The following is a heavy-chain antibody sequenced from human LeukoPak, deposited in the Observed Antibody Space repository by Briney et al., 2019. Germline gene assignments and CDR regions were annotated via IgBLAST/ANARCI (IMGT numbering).Heavy chain of an antibody. V-gene: IGHV3-30*02. J-gene: IGHJ5*02. Sequence: GGSLRLSCAVSGFTVSSYGMHWVRQAPGKGLEWVAYLGFDGNNKYYADSVKGRFTISRDNSKNTLYLQMNSLRAEDTAVYYCAKSDVGTHNWFDPWGQGTLVTVS. CDR1: GFTVSSYG. D-gene: IGHD1-7*01. CDR3: AKSDVGTHNWFDP. CDR2: LGFDGNNK.